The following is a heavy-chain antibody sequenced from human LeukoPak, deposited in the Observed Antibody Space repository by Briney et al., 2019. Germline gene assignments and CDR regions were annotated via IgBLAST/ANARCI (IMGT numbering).Heavy chain of an antibody. CDR3: ARAPYVSGSFGWFDP. CDR1: GGSISSGGYY. CDR2: VAYNGMT. Sequence: SETLSLTCTVSGGSISSGGYYWHWIRQYPGKGLEWIGFVAYNGMTNQNPSLRSRLAISLYTSKNQLSLELTSVIAADTTVYYCARAPYVSGSFGWFDPWGQGALVTVSS. D-gene: IGHD3-10*01. J-gene: IGHJ5*02. V-gene: IGHV4-31*03.